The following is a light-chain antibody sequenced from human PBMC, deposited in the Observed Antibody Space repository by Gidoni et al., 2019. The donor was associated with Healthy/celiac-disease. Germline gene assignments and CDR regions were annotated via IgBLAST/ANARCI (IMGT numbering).Light chain of an antibody. Sequence: EIVLTQSPGTLSLSPGERATLSCRASQSVSSSYLAWYQQKPGQAPRLLIYGASSRATGIPDRFSGSGSGTDFTLTISRLEPEDFAVYYCQQYGSSAVGWFGQXTKVEIK. CDR1: QSVSSSY. CDR3: QQYGSSAVGW. CDR2: GAS. V-gene: IGKV3-20*01. J-gene: IGKJ1*01.